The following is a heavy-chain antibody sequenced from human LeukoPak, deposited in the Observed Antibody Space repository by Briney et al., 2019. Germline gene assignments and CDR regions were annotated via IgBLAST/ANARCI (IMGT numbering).Heavy chain of an antibody. V-gene: IGHV4-34*01. CDR1: GGSFSGYY. Sequence: SETLSLTCVVYGGSFSGYYWSWIRQPPGKGLEWIGEINHSGSTNYNPSLKSRVTISVDTSKNQFSLKLSSVTAADTAVYYCARAYVWGSYRYSPYYFDYWGQGTLVTVSS. J-gene: IGHJ4*02. D-gene: IGHD3-16*02. CDR3: ARAYVWGSYRYSPYYFDY. CDR2: INHSGST.